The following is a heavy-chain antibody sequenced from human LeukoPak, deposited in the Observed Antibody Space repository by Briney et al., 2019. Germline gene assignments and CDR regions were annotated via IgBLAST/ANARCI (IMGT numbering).Heavy chain of an antibody. CDR3: SRDFVAADDY. CDR2: INPDGSRI. Sequence: PGGSLRLSCAASGFTLSNYWMHWVRQAPGKGPVWVSRINPDGSRIDYAESVRGRFTISRDSAKNTLYLQMNSLRAEDTALYYCSRDFVAADDYWSQGTLVTVSS. V-gene: IGHV3-74*01. CDR1: GFTLSNYW. D-gene: IGHD5-12*01. J-gene: IGHJ4*02.